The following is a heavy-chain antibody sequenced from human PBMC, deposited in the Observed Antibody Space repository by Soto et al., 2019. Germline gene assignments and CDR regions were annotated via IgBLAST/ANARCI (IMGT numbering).Heavy chain of an antibody. Sequence: TLSLTCSVSGGSINIGSHSWNWIRQSPGKGLEWIGFVYYSGTTYYNPALNSRVTISVDRAKSQFSLQLRSVTVEDTAVYFCARGLFGSEDGIYPSPDDWFDPWSQGTLVTVSS. CDR1: GGSINIGSHS. CDR3: ARGLFGSEDGIYPSPDDWFDP. J-gene: IGHJ5*02. D-gene: IGHD3-3*02. V-gene: IGHV4-30-2*06. CDR2: VYYSGTT.